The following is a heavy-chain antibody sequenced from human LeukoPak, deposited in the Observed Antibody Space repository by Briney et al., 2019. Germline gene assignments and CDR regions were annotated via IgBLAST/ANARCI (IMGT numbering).Heavy chain of an antibody. D-gene: IGHD1-26*01. V-gene: IGHV1-2*02. CDR3: ARESAQKREWELDDAFDI. CDR2: INPNSGDT. J-gene: IGHJ3*02. Sequence: ASVKVSCKASGYILTDYYMHWVRQAPGQGLEWMGWINPNSGDTNYAQKFQGRVTMTRDTSISTAYMELSRLRSDDTAVYYCARESAQKREWELDDAFDIWGQGTMVTVSS. CDR1: GYILTDYY.